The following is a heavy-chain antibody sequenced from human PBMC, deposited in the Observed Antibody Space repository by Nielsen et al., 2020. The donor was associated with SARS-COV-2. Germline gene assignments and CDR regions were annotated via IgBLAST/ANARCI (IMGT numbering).Heavy chain of an antibody. Sequence: SETLSLTCTVSGGSVTSGDYYWSWIRQPPGKGLEWIGYVHYSGSTNYNPSLQSRVTISSDTSKNEFSLRLTSVTAADTAVYYCARGSDEGLALWGPGTMVTVSS. CDR1: GGSVTSGDYY. J-gene: IGHJ3*01. CDR2: VHYSGST. D-gene: IGHD3-3*01. V-gene: IGHV4-61*08. CDR3: ARGSDEGLAL.